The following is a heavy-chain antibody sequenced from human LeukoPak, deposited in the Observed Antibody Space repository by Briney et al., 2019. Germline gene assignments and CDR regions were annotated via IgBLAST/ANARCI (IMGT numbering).Heavy chain of an antibody. Sequence: ASLKVSCKASGYTFTSCDINWVRQATGQGLEWMGWMNPNSGNTGYAQKFQGRVTMTRNTSISTAYTELSSLRSEDTAVYYCAREQYYYGSGSYYFDYWGQGTLVTVSS. D-gene: IGHD3-10*01. V-gene: IGHV1-8*01. CDR2: MNPNSGNT. J-gene: IGHJ4*02. CDR3: AREQYYYGSGSYYFDY. CDR1: GYTFTSCD.